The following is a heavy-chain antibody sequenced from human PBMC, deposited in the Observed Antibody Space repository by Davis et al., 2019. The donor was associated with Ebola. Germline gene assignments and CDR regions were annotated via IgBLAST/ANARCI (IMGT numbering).Heavy chain of an antibody. D-gene: IGHD3-3*01. CDR3: ARDDYDFWGGYSPVYYYGMDV. J-gene: IGHJ6*04. CDR2: ISDNGHST. CDR1: GFTFTNYA. Sequence: GESLKISCAASGFTFTNYAMSWARQAPGKGLEWVSGISDNGHSTYYADSVKGRFTISRDNAKNSLYLQMNSLRAEDTAVYYCARDDYDFWGGYSPVYYYGMDVWGKGTTVTVSS. V-gene: IGHV3-23*01.